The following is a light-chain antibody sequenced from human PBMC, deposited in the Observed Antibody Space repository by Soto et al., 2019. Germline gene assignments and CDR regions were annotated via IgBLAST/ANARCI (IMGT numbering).Light chain of an antibody. CDR3: QSYDSSLRGVV. V-gene: IGLV1-40*01. Sequence: QSVLSQPPSVSGAPGQRVIISCTGSSSNIGAGYDVHWYQHLPGTAPKIFIYVNNNRPSGVPDRFSGSKSGTSASLAITGLQAEDEADYYCQSYDSSLRGVVFGGGTKLTVL. CDR1: SSNIGAGYD. J-gene: IGLJ3*02. CDR2: VNN.